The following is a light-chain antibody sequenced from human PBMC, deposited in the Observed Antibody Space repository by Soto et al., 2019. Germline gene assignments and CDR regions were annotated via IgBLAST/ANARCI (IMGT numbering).Light chain of an antibody. J-gene: IGKJ5*01. CDR1: QSITRW. CDR2: EAS. CDR3: QQLNSYPIT. Sequence: DFQMTQSPATLSAAVADRVTITCGASQSITRWLTWCKPKPGNAPKLLIYEASSLESGVPSRLSGSGSGKEGTLTIGGLQPDEGATDYCQQLNSYPITVGKGTRLELK. V-gene: IGKV1-5*01.